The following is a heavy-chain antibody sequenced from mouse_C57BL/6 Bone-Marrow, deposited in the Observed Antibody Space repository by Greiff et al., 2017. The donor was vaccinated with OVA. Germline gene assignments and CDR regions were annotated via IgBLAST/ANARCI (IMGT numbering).Heavy chain of an antibody. CDR2: IYPRSGNT. CDR1: GYTFTSYG. D-gene: IGHD1-1*01. CDR3: ARENYYGISYVNGYFDV. J-gene: IGHJ1*03. V-gene: IGHV1-81*01. Sequence: VQLQESGAELARPGASVKLSCKASGYTFTSYGISWVKQRTGQGLEWIGEIYPRSGNTYYNEKFKGKATLTADKSSSTAYMELRRLTSADSAVYFWARENYYGISYVNGYFDVWGKGTTVTVSA.